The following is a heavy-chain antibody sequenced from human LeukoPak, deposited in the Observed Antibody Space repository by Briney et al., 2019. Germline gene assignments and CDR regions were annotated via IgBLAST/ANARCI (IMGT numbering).Heavy chain of an antibody. Sequence: GGSLRLSCVASGFTFSSYGIHWVRQAPGKGLEGVAFIRYDGSKKFYSDSVKGRFTISRDNSKNTLYLQMNSLRTEDTAVYFCAKDRPPQYDAGTYSDCWGQGTLVTVSS. V-gene: IGHV3-30*02. CDR1: GFTFSSYG. CDR2: IRYDGSKK. D-gene: IGHD3-10*01. J-gene: IGHJ4*02. CDR3: AKDRPPQYDAGTYSDC.